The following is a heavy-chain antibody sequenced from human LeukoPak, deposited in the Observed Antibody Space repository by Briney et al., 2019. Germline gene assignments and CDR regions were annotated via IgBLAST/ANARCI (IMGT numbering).Heavy chain of an antibody. V-gene: IGHV4-61*02. CDR1: GGSISSGSYY. Sequence: SETLSLTCTVSGGSISSGSYYWSWIRRPAGKGLEWIGRIYTSGSTNYNPSLKSRVTISVDTSKNQFSLKLSSVTAADTAVYYCARGLFKGWFDPWGQGTLVTVSS. CDR2: IYTSGST. CDR3: ARGLFKGWFDP. J-gene: IGHJ5*02. D-gene: IGHD2-21*01.